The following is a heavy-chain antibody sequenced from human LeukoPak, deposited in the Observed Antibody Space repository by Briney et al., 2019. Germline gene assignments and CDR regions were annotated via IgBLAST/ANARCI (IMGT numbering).Heavy chain of an antibody. V-gene: IGHV3-30*03. J-gene: IGHJ4*02. CDR3: ARDYGSGSHYNDY. D-gene: IGHD3-10*01. CDR1: GFTFSSYA. CDR2: ISYDVSNK. Sequence: GGSLRLSCAASGFTFSSYAMHWVRQAPGKGLEWVALISYDVSNKYYADSVKGRFTISRDNSKNTLYLQMNSLRAEDTAVYYCARDYGSGSHYNDYWGQGTLVTVSS.